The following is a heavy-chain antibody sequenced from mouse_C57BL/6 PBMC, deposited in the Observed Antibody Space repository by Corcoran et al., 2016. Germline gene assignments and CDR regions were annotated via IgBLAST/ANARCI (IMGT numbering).Heavy chain of an antibody. D-gene: IGHD1-1*01. CDR2: IDPANGNT. Sequence: EVQLQQSVAELVRPGASVKLSCTASVFNIKNTYMHWVKQRPEQGLDWIGRIDPANGNTKYAPKFQGKATITADTSSNTAYLQLSSLTSEDTAMYYCDSYYYGSSYVGFDYWGQGTTLTVSS. CDR1: VFNIKNTY. V-gene: IGHV14-3*01. J-gene: IGHJ2*01. CDR3: DSYYYGSSYVGFDY.